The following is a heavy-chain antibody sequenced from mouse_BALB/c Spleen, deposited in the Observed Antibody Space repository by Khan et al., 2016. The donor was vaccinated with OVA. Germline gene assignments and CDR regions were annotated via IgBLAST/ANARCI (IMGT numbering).Heavy chain of an antibody. V-gene: IGHV1-9*01. CDR2: IFPGSVST. Sequence: QVQLQQSGGDLMKPGASVKISCKATGYTFSSYWIEWVKQRPGHGLEWIGQIFPGSVSTTYNEKFKGKATFTADTSSNTAYMQLSSLTSEDSVVYYCARGGYGGFAYGGQGTLVTVSA. D-gene: IGHD2-2*01. CDR1: GYTFSSYW. CDR3: ARGGYGGFAY. J-gene: IGHJ3*01.